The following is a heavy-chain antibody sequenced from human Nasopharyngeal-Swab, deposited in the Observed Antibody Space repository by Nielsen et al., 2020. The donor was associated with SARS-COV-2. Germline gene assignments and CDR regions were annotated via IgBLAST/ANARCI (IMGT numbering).Heavy chain of an antibody. V-gene: IGHV3-74*01. D-gene: IGHD1-20*01. CDR2: INTDGTIT. CDR3: ARDLNWNQADF. J-gene: IGHJ4*02. Sequence: GESLKISCAASGFPFRGHWLYWVRQAPGKGLVWVSRINTDGTITNYADSVKGRFTISRDNAKNALYLQMNSLTADDAGIYYCARDLNWNQADFWGQGTLVTVSS. CDR1: GFPFRGHW.